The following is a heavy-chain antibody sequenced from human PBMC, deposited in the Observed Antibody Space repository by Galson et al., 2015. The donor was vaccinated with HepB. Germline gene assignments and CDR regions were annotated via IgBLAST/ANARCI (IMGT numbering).Heavy chain of an antibody. D-gene: IGHD3-9*01. V-gene: IGHV3-30*18. CDR1: GFTFNNYA. J-gene: IGHJ4*02. Sequence: SLRLSCAVTGFTFNNYAMHWVRQAPGKGLEWVAVISYDGSKKNYGESVQGRFTISRDNSKSTVYLEMNSLRAEDTAVYYCAKLPILRYFDRLPSDFDYWGQGTLVTVSS. CDR2: ISYDGSKK. CDR3: AKLPILRYFDRLPSDFDY.